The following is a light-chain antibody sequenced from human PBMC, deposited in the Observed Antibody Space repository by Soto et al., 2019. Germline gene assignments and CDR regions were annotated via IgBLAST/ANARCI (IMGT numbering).Light chain of an antibody. Sequence: DIVMTQSPLSQPVTPGEPASISCRSSQSLLHSNGYNYLDWYLQKPGQSPQLLIYLGSNRASGVPDRFSGSGSGTDFTLKISRVEAEDVGVYYCMQALQIPQTFGQGTKVEI. CDR2: LGS. J-gene: IGKJ1*01. V-gene: IGKV2-28*01. CDR1: QSLLHSNGYNY. CDR3: MQALQIPQT.